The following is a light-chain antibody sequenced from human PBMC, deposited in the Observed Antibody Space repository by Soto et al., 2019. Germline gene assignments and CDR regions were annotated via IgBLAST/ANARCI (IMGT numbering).Light chain of an antibody. CDR2: GAS. CDR1: QSVSSNY. J-gene: IGKJ1*01. Sequence: EIVLTQSPGTLFLSPGERATLSCRASQSVSSNYLGWYQQKPGQAPRLLIYGASNRATGIPDRFSGTKSGTDFTLTISRLEPKDCAVYYCQQYGSSPTFGQGTKVEIK. V-gene: IGKV3-20*01. CDR3: QQYGSSPT.